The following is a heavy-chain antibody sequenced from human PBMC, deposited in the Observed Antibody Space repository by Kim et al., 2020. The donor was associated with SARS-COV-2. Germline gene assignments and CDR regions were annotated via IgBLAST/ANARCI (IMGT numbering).Heavy chain of an antibody. Sequence: GGSLRLSCAASGFTFSSYGMIWVRQAPGKGLEWVSSIGGSGGAIYADSAKGRFTISRDNSKNTLFLEMDSLRAEDTAVYYCANLGPGYLEYWGQGTLVTVSS. J-gene: IGHJ4*02. V-gene: IGHV3-23*01. CDR1: GFTFSSYG. D-gene: IGHD7-27*01. CDR3: ANLGPGYLEY. CDR2: IGGSGGA.